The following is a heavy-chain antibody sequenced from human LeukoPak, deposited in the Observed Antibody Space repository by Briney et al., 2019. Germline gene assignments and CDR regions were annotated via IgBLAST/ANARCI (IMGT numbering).Heavy chain of an antibody. V-gene: IGHV1-46*01. CDR3: ARAVGGDGSGSL. CDR2: INPSGGST. D-gene: IGHD3-10*01. J-gene: IGHJ4*02. Sequence: GASVKVSCKASGYTFTSYYMHWVRQAPGQGLEWMGVINPSGGSTSYAQKFQGRVTMTRDMSTSTVYMELSSLRSEDTAVYYCARAVGGDGSGSLWGRGTLVTVSS. CDR1: GYTFTSYY.